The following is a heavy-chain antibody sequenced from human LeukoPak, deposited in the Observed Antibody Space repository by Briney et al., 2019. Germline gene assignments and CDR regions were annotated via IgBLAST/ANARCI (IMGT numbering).Heavy chain of an antibody. J-gene: IGHJ4*02. D-gene: IGHD3-22*01. CDR1: GFTFSTYT. CDR2: ISSSSSYI. V-gene: IGHV3-21*04. CDR3: AKAIHYYDSSGFTYYFDY. Sequence: GGSLRLSCAASGFTFSTYTMNWVRQAPGKGLEWVSSISSSSSYIYYADSVKGRFTISRDNSKNTLYLQMNSLRAEDTAVYYCAKAIHYYDSSGFTYYFDYWGQGTLVTVSS.